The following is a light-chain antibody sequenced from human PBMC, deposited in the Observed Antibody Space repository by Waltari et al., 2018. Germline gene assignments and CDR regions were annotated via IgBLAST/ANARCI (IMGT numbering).Light chain of an antibody. CDR2: WAS. V-gene: IGKV4-1*01. J-gene: IGKJ4*01. CDR3: QQYYGSPLT. Sequence: DIVMTQSPDSLAVSLGERATINCKSSQTVLYSSNNKNYLAWFQQKPGQPPKLLIYWASTRESGVPDRLNGSGSGTDFTLTINSLQAEDVAVYYCQQYYGSPLTFGGGTKVEIK. CDR1: QTVLYSSNNKNY.